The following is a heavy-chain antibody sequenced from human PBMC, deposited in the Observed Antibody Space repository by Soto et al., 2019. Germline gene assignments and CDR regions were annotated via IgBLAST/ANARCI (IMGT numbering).Heavy chain of an antibody. J-gene: IGHJ6*02. CDR1: GFIFSSYE. D-gene: IGHD6-6*01. V-gene: IGHV3-48*03. CDR3: ARDRIAARPSYYYYGMDV. CDR2: ISSSGSTI. Sequence: EVQLVESGGGLVQPGGSLRLSCAASGFIFSSYEMNWVRQAPGKGLEWVSYISSSGSTIYYADSVKGRFTISRDNAKNSLYLQMNSLRAEDTAVYYCARDRIAARPSYYYYGMDVWGQGTTVTVSS.